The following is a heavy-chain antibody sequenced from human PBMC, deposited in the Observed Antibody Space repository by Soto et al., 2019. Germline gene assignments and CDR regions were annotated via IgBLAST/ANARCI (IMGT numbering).Heavy chain of an antibody. CDR3: ARVAEMGTVTKGFYYYMDV. V-gene: IGHV1-69*02. J-gene: IGHJ6*03. CDR2: IIPILGVA. Sequence: QVQLVQSGAEVKKAGSSVKVSCKASGSTFSNYTISWVRQAPGQGLEWMGRIIPILGVANYAQKFQGRVTITADKSTSTVDMEMSSLRSEDTAVYYCARVAEMGTVTKGFYYYMDVWGEGTTVTVSS. CDR1: GSTFSNYT. D-gene: IGHD4-17*01.